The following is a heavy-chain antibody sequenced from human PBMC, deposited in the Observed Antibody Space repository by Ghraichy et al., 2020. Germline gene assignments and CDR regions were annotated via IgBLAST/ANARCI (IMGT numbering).Heavy chain of an antibody. CDR1: GGSVISANYY. Sequence: SETLSLTCTVSGGSVISANYYWNWIRQPPGKGLEWIGFVSYSGATKYNPSLESRVTISLDTSKSQISLKLTSLTAADTAVYYCVRRPTWGQHNINVWGQGTTVTVSS. J-gene: IGHJ6*02. CDR2: VSYSGAT. D-gene: IGHD7-27*01. V-gene: IGHV4-61*01. CDR3: VRRPTWGQHNINV.